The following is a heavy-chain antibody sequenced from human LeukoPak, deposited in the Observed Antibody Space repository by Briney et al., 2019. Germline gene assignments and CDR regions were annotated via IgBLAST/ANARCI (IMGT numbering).Heavy chain of an antibody. CDR2: ISSSSSTI. CDR1: GFTFSSYE. D-gene: IGHD6-19*01. Sequence: GGSLRLSCAASGFTFSSYEMNWVRQAPGKGLEWVSYISSSSSTIYYADSVKGRFTISRDNAKNSLYLQMNSLRAEDTAIYYCARDLVSSGWYRRLFQYWGQGTLVTVSS. J-gene: IGHJ1*01. V-gene: IGHV3-48*03. CDR3: ARDLVSSGWYRRLFQY.